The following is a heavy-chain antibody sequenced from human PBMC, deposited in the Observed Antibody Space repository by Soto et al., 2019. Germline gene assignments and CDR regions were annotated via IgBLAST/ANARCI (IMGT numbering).Heavy chain of an antibody. Sequence: QVQLVQSGAEVKKPGASVKVSCKASGYTFTSYGISWVRQAPGQGLEWMGWISAYNGNTNYAQKLQGRVTMTTDTSTSTAYMELRSLRSDDTAVYYCARDRNYYDSSGYYGPDEYFQHWGQGTLVTVSS. CDR1: GYTFTSYG. D-gene: IGHD3-22*01. CDR3: ARDRNYYDSSGYYGPDEYFQH. V-gene: IGHV1-18*04. CDR2: ISAYNGNT. J-gene: IGHJ1*01.